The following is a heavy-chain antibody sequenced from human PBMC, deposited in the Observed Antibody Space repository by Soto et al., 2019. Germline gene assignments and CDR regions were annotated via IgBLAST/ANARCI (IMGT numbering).Heavy chain of an antibody. D-gene: IGHD2-2*01. CDR2: IYYSGST. CDR1: GASISSADYY. CDR3: GRAVYCRSAACSNWFDS. Sequence: QVQLQESGPGLVKPSQTLSLTCTVSGASISSADYYWSWIRQPPGKGLEWIGYIYYSGSTYYNPSFKSRAAISADMSKNQFSLSLSSATAADTAVYYCGRAVYCRSAACSNWFDSWGQGTLVTVSS. V-gene: IGHV4-30-4*01. J-gene: IGHJ5*01.